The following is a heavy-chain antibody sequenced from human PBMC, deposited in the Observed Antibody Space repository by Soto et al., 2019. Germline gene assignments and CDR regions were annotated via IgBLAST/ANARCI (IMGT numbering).Heavy chain of an antibody. CDR2: ISSSGSTI. CDR1: GFTFSSYE. D-gene: IGHD1-26*01. CDR3: ARIVGAAIDY. J-gene: IGHJ4*02. V-gene: IGHV3-48*03. Sequence: EVQLVESGGGLVQPGGSLRLSCAASGFTFSSYEMNWVRQAPGKGLEWVSYISSSGSTIYYEYSVKGRFTISRDNAKNSLYLQMNSLRAEDTAVYYCARIVGAAIDYWGQGTLVTVSS.